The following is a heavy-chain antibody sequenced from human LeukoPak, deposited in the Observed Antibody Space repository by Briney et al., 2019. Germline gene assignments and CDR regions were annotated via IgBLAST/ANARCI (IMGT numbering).Heavy chain of an antibody. V-gene: IGHV1-69*10. CDR2: IIPILGTA. CDR3: ARNYDILTGYFVPSYMDV. D-gene: IGHD3-9*01. CDR1: GGTFSSYA. Sequence: ASVKVSCKASGGTFSSYAISWVRQAPGQGLEWMGGIIPILGTANYAQKFQGRVTITADKSTSTAYMELSSLRSEDTAVYYCARNYDILTGYFVPSYMDVWGKGTTVTVSS. J-gene: IGHJ6*03.